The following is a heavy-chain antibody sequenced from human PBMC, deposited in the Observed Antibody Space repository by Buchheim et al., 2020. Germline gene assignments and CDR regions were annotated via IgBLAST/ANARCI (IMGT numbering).Heavy chain of an antibody. D-gene: IGHD3-22*01. J-gene: IGHJ4*02. Sequence: VKLVDSGGGLVKPGGSLKISCAASGFTFKNAWMSWVRQAPGKGLEWVGRIKSKVDGETSDYAAPVQGRFSLSRDDSKNVFTLQMDSLKTEDTAVYYCATDPDSSSYYSFDYWGQG. V-gene: IGHV3-15*01. CDR3: ATDPDSSSYYSFDY. CDR2: IKSKVDGETS. CDR1: GFTFKNAW.